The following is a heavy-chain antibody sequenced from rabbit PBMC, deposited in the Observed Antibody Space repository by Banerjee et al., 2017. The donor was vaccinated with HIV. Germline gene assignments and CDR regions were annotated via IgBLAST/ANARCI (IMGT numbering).Heavy chain of an antibody. V-gene: IGHV1S45*01. CDR3: ARDLTDDADDYFDL. CDR2: INAVTGKA. D-gene: IGHD2-1*01. CDR1: GFSFSNKAV. Sequence: QEQLVESGGCLVKPEGSLKLSCTASGFSFSNKAVMCWVRQAPGKGLEWIACINAVTGKAVYASWAKGRFTFSKTSSTTVTLQMTSLTAADTATYFCARDLTDDADDYFDLWGPGTLVTVS. J-gene: IGHJ4*01.